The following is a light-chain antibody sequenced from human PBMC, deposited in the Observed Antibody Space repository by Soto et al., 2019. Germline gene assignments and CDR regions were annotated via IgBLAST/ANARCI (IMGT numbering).Light chain of an antibody. CDR1: QSVSSL. CDR2: DAS. Sequence: EIVLTQSPGTLSLSPGERATLSWRASQSVSSLLAWYQQKPGQAPRLLIYDASNRATGIPARFSGSGSGTDFTLTISSLEPEDFAVYYCQHRFNWPFTFGPGTKVDIK. V-gene: IGKV3-11*01. CDR3: QHRFNWPFT. J-gene: IGKJ3*01.